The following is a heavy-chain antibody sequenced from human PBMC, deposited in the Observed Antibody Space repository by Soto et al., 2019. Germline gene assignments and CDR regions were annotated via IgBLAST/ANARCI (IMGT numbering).Heavy chain of an antibody. V-gene: IGHV3-30*18. CDR3: AKAVPPFVVVTASDY. CDR2: ISYDGTNK. Sequence: VGSLRLSCAASGFTFRNFGMHWVRQAPGKGLEWVAVISYDGTNKYYADSVKGRFTISRDNSKNTLYLQINSLRAEDTAVYYCAKAVPPFVVVTASDYWGQGTLVTVSS. J-gene: IGHJ4*02. CDR1: GFTFRNFG. D-gene: IGHD2-21*02.